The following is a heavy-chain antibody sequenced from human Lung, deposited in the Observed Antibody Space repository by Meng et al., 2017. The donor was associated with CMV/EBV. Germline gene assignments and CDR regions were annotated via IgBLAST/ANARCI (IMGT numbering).Heavy chain of an antibody. V-gene: IGHV3-30*04. CDR1: GFTFSNYA. CDR2: TSNDETNK. D-gene: IGHD3-10*01. J-gene: IGHJ4*02. Sequence: QVQMVESGGGVVQPGMSLRLSCAASGFTFSNYATHWVRQAPGKGLEWLAVTSNDETNKNYADSVKGRFTISRDNSKNVVFLQIYSLRVEDTAVYYCARGDGPGSYLIDHWGQGTLVTVSS. CDR3: ARGDGPGSYLIDH.